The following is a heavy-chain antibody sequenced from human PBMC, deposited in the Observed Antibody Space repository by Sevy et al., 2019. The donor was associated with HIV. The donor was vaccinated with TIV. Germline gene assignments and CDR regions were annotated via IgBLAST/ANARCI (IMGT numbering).Heavy chain of an antibody. CDR3: AREFTGWDLHLDY. D-gene: IGHD1-26*01. CDR1: GFAFSTHA. V-gene: IGHV3-30-3*01. CDR2: ISYDGTNK. J-gene: IGHJ4*02. Sequence: GGSLRLSCVASGFAFSTHAMHWVRQAPDKGLEWVAVISYDGTNKNYADSVKDRLTISRDNSKNTLSLQMNSLGADDTAVYYCAREFTGWDLHLDYWGQGTLVTVSS.